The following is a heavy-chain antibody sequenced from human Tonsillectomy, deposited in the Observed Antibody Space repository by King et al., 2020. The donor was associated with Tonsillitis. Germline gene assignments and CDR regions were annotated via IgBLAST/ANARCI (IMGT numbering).Heavy chain of an antibody. D-gene: IGHD4-17*01. Sequence: VTLQESGPALVKPPQTLTLTCSFSGFSLSTSGMCVNWVRQSPGKALEWLALIDWDDNKYYRTSLETRLTISKDTSKNEVVLTMTNMDPVDTATYYCARATAVTTPLVPFDYWGQGTLVTVSS. J-gene: IGHJ4*02. CDR3: ARATAVTTPLVPFDY. CDR2: IDWDDNK. V-gene: IGHV2-70*20. CDR1: GFSLSTSGMC.